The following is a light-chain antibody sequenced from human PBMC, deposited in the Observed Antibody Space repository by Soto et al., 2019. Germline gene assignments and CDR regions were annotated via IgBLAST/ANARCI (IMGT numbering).Light chain of an antibody. CDR3: QQYDNWPPWT. CDR2: GAS. V-gene: IGKV3-15*01. Sequence: ETVMTQSPATLSVSPGDTATLSCRASQSVSSNLAWYQQKPGQAPRLLISGASTRATGIPARFTGSGSGTEFTLTISSLQSEDFAVYYCQQYDNWPPWTFGEGTKVDIK. CDR1: QSVSSN. J-gene: IGKJ1*01.